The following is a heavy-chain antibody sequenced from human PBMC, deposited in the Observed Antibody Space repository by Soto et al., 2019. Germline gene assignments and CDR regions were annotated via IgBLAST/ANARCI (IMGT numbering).Heavy chain of an antibody. CDR3: ARSYSSDNYYYAGGDYFDY. CDR2: VWNDGHNI. Sequence: QVQLVESGGGVVQPGRSLRLSCAASGFTFSNYGMHWVRQAPGKGLEWVSLVWNDGHNIHYADSVKGRFTISRDNSKNTLYLQMDSLRVEDTALYYCARSYSSDNYYYAGGDYFDYWGQGTLVTVSS. J-gene: IGHJ4*02. V-gene: IGHV3-33*01. D-gene: IGHD3-22*01. CDR1: GFTFSNYG.